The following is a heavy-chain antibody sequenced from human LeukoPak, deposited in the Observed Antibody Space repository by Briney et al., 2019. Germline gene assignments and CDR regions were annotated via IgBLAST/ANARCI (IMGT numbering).Heavy chain of an antibody. CDR3: AKDAVPAAIAWYFDL. CDR2: IRYDGSNK. CDR1: GFIFSSYG. Sequence: GGSLRLSCAASGFIFSSYGMHWVRQAPGKGLEWVAFIRYDGSNKYYADSVKGRFTISRDNSKNTLYLQMNSLRAEDTAVYYCAKDAVPAAIAWYFDLWGRGTLVTVSS. V-gene: IGHV3-30*02. D-gene: IGHD2-2*01. J-gene: IGHJ2*01.